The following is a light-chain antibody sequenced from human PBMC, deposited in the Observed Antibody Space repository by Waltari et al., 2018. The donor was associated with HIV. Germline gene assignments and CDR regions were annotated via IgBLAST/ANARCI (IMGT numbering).Light chain of an antibody. J-gene: IGLJ2*01. CDR2: AND. V-gene: IGLV1-47*01. Sequence: QSVLTQSPSVSGTPGQRVTIPCSGSSPNIGSNFVFWYQQLPTTRPNLLMYANDERPLGVPDRFSGSKSGTSASLAISGLRPEDEADYYCAAWDDSLSGVVFGGGTKVTVL. CDR3: AAWDDSLSGVV. CDR1: SPNIGSNF.